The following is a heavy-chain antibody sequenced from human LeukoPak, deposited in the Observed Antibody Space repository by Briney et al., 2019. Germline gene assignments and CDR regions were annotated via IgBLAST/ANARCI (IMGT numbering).Heavy chain of an antibody. V-gene: IGHV3-48*03. CDR3: ARGDYGSGSDY. D-gene: IGHD3-10*01. CDR1: GFTFSSYE. Sequence: PGGSLRLSCAASGFTFSSYEMNWVRQAPGKGLEWVSYISSSGSTIYYADSVKGRFTISRDNSKNTLYLQMNSLRAEDTAVYYCARGDYGSGSDYWGQGTLVTVSS. J-gene: IGHJ4*02. CDR2: ISSSGSTI.